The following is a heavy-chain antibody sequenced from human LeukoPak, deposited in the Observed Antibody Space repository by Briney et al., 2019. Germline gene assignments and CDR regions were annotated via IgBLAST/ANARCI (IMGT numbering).Heavy chain of an antibody. CDR2: INHSGST. CDR3: ARDGDYIAVAGDFDY. D-gene: IGHD6-19*01. J-gene: IGHJ4*02. Sequence: SETLSLTCAVYGGSFSGYYWSWIRQPPGKGLEWIGEINHSGSTNYNPSLKSRVTISVDTSKNQFSLKLSSVTAADTAVYYCARDGDYIAVAGDFDYWGQGTLVTVSS. V-gene: IGHV4-34*01. CDR1: GGSFSGYY.